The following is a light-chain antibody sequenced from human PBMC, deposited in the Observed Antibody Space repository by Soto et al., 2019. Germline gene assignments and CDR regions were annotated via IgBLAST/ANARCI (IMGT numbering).Light chain of an antibody. CDR3: QKYNSGPPVT. Sequence: DVQMTQSPSSLSASVGDRVTITCRASQGIRHYLAWYQQKPGKVPKLLIYAASTLQSGVPSRFSGSGSGTDFNLTISSLQPEDVATYYCQKYNSGPPVTFGGGTKVEIK. V-gene: IGKV1-27*01. J-gene: IGKJ4*01. CDR2: AAS. CDR1: QGIRHY.